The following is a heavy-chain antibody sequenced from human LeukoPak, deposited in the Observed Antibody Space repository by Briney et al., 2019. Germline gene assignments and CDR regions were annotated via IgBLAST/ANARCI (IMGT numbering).Heavy chain of an antibody. Sequence: AQTLSLTCALSGGSISIGGYSWTWIRQPPGRGLEWIGYIYHSGSTHYTPSLKSRVTISVDRSKNQFSLKLSSVTAADTAVYYCAESPPRHFWSGSDAFDIWGQGTMVTVSS. CDR2: IYHSGST. D-gene: IGHD3-3*02. J-gene: IGHJ3*02. CDR3: AESPPRHFWSGSDAFDI. V-gene: IGHV4-30-2*02. CDR1: GGSISIGGYS.